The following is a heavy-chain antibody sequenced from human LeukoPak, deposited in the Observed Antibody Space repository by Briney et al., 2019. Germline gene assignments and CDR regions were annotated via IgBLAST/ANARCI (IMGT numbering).Heavy chain of an antibody. CDR3: AKDRGQWLVLGYFDY. J-gene: IGHJ4*02. V-gene: IGHV1-8*03. CDR2: MNPNSGNT. Sequence: ASVKVSCKASGYTFTSYDINWVRQATGQGLEWMGWMNPNSGNTGYAQKFHGRVTITRNTSISTAYMELSSLRAEDTAVYYCAKDRGQWLVLGYFDYWGQGTLVTVSS. D-gene: IGHD6-19*01. CDR1: GYTFTSYD.